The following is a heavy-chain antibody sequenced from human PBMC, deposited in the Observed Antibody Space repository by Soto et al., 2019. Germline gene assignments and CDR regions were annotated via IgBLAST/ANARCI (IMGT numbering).Heavy chain of an antibody. CDR3: ARESKYYYDSSCYSHAFDI. Sequence: SETLSLTCAVSGYSISSGYYWGWIRQPPGKGLEWIGSIYHSGRTYYNPSLKSRVTISVDTTKNQFSLKLSSVTAADAAVYYCARESKYYYDSSCYSHAFDIWGQGTMVTVSS. CDR1: GYSISSGYY. J-gene: IGHJ3*02. D-gene: IGHD3-22*01. V-gene: IGHV4-38-2*02. CDR2: IYHSGRT.